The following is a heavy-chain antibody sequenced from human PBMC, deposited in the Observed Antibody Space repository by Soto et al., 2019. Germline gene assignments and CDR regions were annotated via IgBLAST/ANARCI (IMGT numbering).Heavy chain of an antibody. V-gene: IGHV3-23*01. CDR2: MSGSGGST. J-gene: IGHJ6*03. Sequence: GSLRLSCATSGFTFSTYAMSWVRQAPGKGLEWVSSMSGSGGSTYYADSVKGRFTISRDNSKNTMYLEMNSLRVEDTAVYYATRSAYMDVWGTGTTVTVSS. CDR1: GFTFSTYA. D-gene: IGHD2-2*01. CDR3: TRSAYMDV.